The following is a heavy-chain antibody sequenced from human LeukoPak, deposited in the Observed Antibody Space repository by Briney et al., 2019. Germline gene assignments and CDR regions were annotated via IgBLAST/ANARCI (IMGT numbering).Heavy chain of an antibody. CDR1: GGSISSYY. CDR2: IYYSGST. D-gene: IGHD6-19*01. V-gene: IGHV4-59*01. J-gene: IGHJ4*02. Sequence: SETLSLTCTVSGGSISSYYWSWIRQPPGKGLEWIGYIYYSGSTNYNPSLKSRVTISVDTSKNQFSLKLSSVTAADTAVYYCARGRLARSPYFDYWGQGTLVTVSS. CDR3: ARGRLARSPYFDY.